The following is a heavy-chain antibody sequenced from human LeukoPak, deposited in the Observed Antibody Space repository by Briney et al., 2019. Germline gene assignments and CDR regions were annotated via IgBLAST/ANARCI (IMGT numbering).Heavy chain of an antibody. CDR1: GGTFSGYY. CDR3: AKDSTVVVPAARAVVDAFDI. Sequence: ETLSLTCAAYGGTFSGYYWRWIRQAPGKGLEWVSAISGSGGSTYYADSVKGRFTISRDNSKNTLYLQMNSLRAEDTAVYYCAKDSTVVVPAARAVVDAFDIWGQGTMVTVSS. J-gene: IGHJ3*02. D-gene: IGHD2-2*01. V-gene: IGHV3-23*01. CDR2: ISGSGGST.